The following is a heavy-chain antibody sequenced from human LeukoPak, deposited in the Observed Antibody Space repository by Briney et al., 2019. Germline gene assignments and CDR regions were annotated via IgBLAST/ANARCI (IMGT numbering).Heavy chain of an antibody. V-gene: IGHV4-59*12. CDR2: IYYSGST. J-gene: IGHJ4*02. D-gene: IGHD1-26*01. CDR1: GGTISSYY. Sequence: SETLSLTCTVSGGTISSYYWSWIRQPPGKGLEWIGYIYYSGSTNYNPSLKSRVTISVDTSKNQFSLKLSSVTAADTAVYYCAREVVGATWDWGQGTLVTVSS. CDR3: AREVVGATWD.